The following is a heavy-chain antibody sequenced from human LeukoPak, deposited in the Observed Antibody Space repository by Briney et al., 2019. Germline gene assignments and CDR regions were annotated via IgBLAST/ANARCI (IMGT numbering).Heavy chain of an antibody. CDR1: GGSISSSSYY. CDR3: ASGYSYGTKPYDY. D-gene: IGHD5-18*01. CDR2: IYYSGST. J-gene: IGHJ4*02. V-gene: IGHV4-39*01. Sequence: SETLSLTCTVSGGSISSSSYYWGWIRQPPGKGLEWIGSIYYSGSTYYNPSPKSRVTISVDTSKNQFSLKLSSVTAADTAVYYCASGYSYGTKPYDYWGQGTQVTVSS.